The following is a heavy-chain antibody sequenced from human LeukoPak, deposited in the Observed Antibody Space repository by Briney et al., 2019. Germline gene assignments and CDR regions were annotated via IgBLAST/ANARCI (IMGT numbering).Heavy chain of an antibody. D-gene: IGHD1-26*01. CDR2: IRYDGSNK. J-gene: IGHJ4*02. V-gene: IGHV3-30*02. CDR3: AKESGSGSYSDFDY. CDR1: GFTFSSYG. Sequence: PGGSLRLSCAASGFTFSSYGMHWVRQAPGKGLEWVAFIRYDGSNKYYVDSVKGRFTISRDNSKNTLYLQMNSLRAEDTAVYYCAKESGSGSYSDFDYWGQGTLVTVSS.